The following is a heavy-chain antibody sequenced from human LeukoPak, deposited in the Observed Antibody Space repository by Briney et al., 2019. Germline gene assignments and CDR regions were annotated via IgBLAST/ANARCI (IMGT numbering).Heavy chain of an antibody. CDR3: ARDWDSYYFDY. CDR2: ISSSGSTI. D-gene: IGHD1-26*01. Sequence: GGSLRLSCAASGFTFSDYYMSWIRQAPGKGLEWVSYISSSGSTIYYADSVKGRLTISRDSAKNSLYLQMNSLRAEDTAVYYCARDWDSYYFDYWGQGTLVTVSS. CDR1: GFTFSDYY. J-gene: IGHJ4*02. V-gene: IGHV3-11*01.